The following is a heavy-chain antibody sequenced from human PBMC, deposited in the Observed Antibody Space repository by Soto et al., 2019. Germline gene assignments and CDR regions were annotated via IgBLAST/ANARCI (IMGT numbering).Heavy chain of an antibody. V-gene: IGHV1-8*01. CDR2: MNPNSGNT. J-gene: IGHJ5*02. D-gene: IGHD3-9*01. CDR1: GYTFTSYD. Sequence: ASVKVSCKASGYTFTSYDINWVRQATGQGLEWMGWMNPNSGNTGYAQKFQGRVTMTRNTSISTAYMELSSLRSEDTAVYYRARTNYDILTGYYLRFDPWGQGTLVTVSS. CDR3: ARTNYDILTGYYLRFDP.